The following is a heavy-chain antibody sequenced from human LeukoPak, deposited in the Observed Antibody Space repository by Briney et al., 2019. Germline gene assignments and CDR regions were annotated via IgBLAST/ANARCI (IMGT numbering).Heavy chain of an antibody. CDR1: GYTFTSYG. J-gene: IGHJ6*03. Sequence: GASVKVSCKASGYTFTSYGISWVRQAPGQGLEWMGWISAYNGNTNYAQKLQGRVTMTTDTSTSTAYMELRSLRSDDTAVYYCARYDFWSGYLSYYYMDVWGRGTTVTVSS. V-gene: IGHV1-18*01. D-gene: IGHD3-3*01. CDR3: ARYDFWSGYLSYYYMDV. CDR2: ISAYNGNT.